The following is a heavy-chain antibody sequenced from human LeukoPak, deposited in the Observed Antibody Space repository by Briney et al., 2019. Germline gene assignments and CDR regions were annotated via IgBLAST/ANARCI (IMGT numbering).Heavy chain of an antibody. V-gene: IGHV1-69*06. Sequence: SVKVSCKASGGTFSSYAISWVRQAPGQGLEWMGGIIPIFGTANYAQKFQGRVTITADKSTSTAYMELSSLRSEDTAVYYCARAHSSGWYAYYLDYWGQGTLVTASS. J-gene: IGHJ4*02. CDR1: GGTFSSYA. D-gene: IGHD6-19*01. CDR2: IIPIFGTA. CDR3: ARAHSSGWYAYYLDY.